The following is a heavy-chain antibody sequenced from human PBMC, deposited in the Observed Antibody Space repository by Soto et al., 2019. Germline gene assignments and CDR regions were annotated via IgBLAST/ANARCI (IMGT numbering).Heavy chain of an antibody. Sequence: QVQRLESGGGVVQPGRSLRLSCAASGFTFSSCGTDWVRLAPGKGPEWVAVIWYNGSSKYYSDSVKGRLTNSRDHSKNTLYLQRNSLRAADTAVYYCAREGDRNPAFDYWGQGTLVTVSS. CDR2: IWYNGSSK. J-gene: IGHJ4*02. V-gene: IGHV3-33*01. D-gene: IGHD3-10*01. CDR3: AREGDRNPAFDY. CDR1: GFTFSSCG.